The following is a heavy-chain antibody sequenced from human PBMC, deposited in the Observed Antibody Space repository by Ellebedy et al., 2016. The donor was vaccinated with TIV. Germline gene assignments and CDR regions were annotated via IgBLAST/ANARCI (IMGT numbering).Heavy chain of an antibody. CDR2: ISSSGVSS. J-gene: IGHJ4*02. V-gene: IGHV3-23*01. Sequence: GESLKISCAAFGFTFRNFAMTWVRQAPRKGLEWVSSISSSGVSSDYADSVRGRVTISRDNSKSTLYLQMDSLRADDSAEYYCAKLDSSGYYYGRLDYWGQGTLVTVSS. CDR1: GFTFRNFA. D-gene: IGHD3-22*01. CDR3: AKLDSSGYYYGRLDY.